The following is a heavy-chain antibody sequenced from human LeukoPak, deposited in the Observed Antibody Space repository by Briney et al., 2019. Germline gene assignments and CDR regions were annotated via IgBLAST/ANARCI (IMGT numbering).Heavy chain of an antibody. CDR1: GYTFTNFG. CDR2: ISGYNGNT. CDR3: ARHRRHRLHYDRSGYYHDAFDI. D-gene: IGHD3-22*01. J-gene: IGHJ3*02. V-gene: IGHV1-18*01. Sequence: ASVKLSCKASGYTFTNFGINWVRQPPGQGLEWMGWISGYNGNTNYAQNLLGRVTMTTDTSTSTAYTELRSMRSDDTAVYYCARHRRHRLHYDRSGYYHDAFDIWGQGTMVIVSS.